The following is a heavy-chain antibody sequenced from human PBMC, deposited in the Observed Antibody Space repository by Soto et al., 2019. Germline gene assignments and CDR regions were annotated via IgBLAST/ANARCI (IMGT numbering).Heavy chain of an antibody. V-gene: IGHV3-23*01. Sequence: PVGSLRLSCTASGFTFSSYDMSWGRQAPGKGLGWVSVISDNGATTYYADSVKGRFTISRDNSKSTLYLQMNSLRVEDTAVYYCTKRLGSTATTYGDHWGQGTLVTVSS. CDR1: GFTFSSYD. CDR3: TKRLGSTATTYGDH. CDR2: ISDNGATT. D-gene: IGHD1-1*01. J-gene: IGHJ4*02.